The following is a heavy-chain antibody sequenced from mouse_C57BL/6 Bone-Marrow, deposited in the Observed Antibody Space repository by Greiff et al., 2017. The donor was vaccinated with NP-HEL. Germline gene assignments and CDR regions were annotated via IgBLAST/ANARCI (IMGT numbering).Heavy chain of an antibody. CDR1: GYTFTSYG. J-gene: IGHJ2*01. CDR3: ASSGKSYFAY. D-gene: IGHD1-1*01. CDR2: IYIGNGYT. V-gene: IGHV1-58*01. Sequence: VQLQQSGAELVRPGSSVKMSCKTSGYTFTSYGINWVKQRPGQGLEWIGYIYIGNGYTEYNAKFKGKATLTSDTSSNTAYMQLSSLPSEDSAIYYCASSGKSYFAYWGQGTTLTVTS.